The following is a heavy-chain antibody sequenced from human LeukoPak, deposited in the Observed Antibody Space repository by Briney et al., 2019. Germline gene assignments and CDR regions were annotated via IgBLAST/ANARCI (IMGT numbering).Heavy chain of an antibody. V-gene: IGHV1-69*05. CDR3: ASDRDYDFWSGYSILRY. D-gene: IGHD3-3*01. CDR1: GGTFSSYA. CDR2: IIPIFGTA. Sequence: SVKVSCKASGGTFSSYAISWVRLAPGQGLEWMGGIIPIFGTANYAQKFQGRVTITTDESTSTAYMELSSLRSEDTAVYYCASDRDYDFWSGYSILRYWGQGTLVTVSS. J-gene: IGHJ4*02.